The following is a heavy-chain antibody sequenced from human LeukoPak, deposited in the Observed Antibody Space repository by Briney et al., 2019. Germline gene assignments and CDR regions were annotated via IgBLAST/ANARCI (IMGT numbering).Heavy chain of an antibody. CDR3: ARVPAAKSLLDY. D-gene: IGHD2-2*01. J-gene: IGHJ4*02. Sequence: KPSETLSLTCTVSGGSISSGSYYWGWIRQPPGKGLEWIGNIYYSGSTYYNPSLKSRVTISVDTSKNQFSLELSSVTAADTAVYYCARVPAAKSLLDYWGQGTLVTVSS. CDR2: IYYSGST. CDR1: GGSISSGSYY. V-gene: IGHV4-39*07.